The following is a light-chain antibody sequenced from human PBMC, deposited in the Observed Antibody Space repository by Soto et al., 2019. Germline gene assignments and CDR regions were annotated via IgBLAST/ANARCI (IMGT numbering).Light chain of an antibody. J-gene: IGLJ1*01. CDR2: EVS. Sequence: VLTQPASVSGSPGQSITISCTGTSGDVGAYDFVFWYQQHPGKAPKLIIYEVSHRPSGVSSRFSGSKSGNSASLTISGLQAEDEADYYCSSYTSSNTLVFGTGTKVTVL. CDR1: SGDVGAYDF. CDR3: SSYTSSNTLV. V-gene: IGLV2-14*01.